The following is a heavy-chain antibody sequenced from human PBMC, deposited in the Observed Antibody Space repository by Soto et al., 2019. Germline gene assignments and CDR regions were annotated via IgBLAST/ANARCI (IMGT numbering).Heavy chain of an antibody. Sequence: ASVKVSCKASGYTFTSYGISWVRQAPGQGLEWMGWISAYNGNTNYAQKLQGRVTMTTDTSTSTAYMELRSLRSDDTAVYYCARDGHYGSGSYPLAHFDYWGQGTLVTVSS. CDR3: ARDGHYGSGSYPLAHFDY. V-gene: IGHV1-18*01. CDR2: ISAYNGNT. J-gene: IGHJ4*02. D-gene: IGHD3-10*01. CDR1: GYTFTSYG.